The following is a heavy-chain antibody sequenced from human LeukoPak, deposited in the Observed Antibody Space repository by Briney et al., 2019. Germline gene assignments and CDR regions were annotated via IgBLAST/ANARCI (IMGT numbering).Heavy chain of an antibody. Sequence: SGTLSLTCAVSGGSISSSNWWSWVRQPPGKGLEWIGEIYHSGSTNYNPSLKSRVTISVDKSKNQFSLKLNSVTAADTAVYYCARLSSTTVTTGGFDYWGQGTLVTVSS. CDR3: ARLSSTTVTTGGFDY. CDR2: IYHSGST. D-gene: IGHD4-17*01. CDR1: GGSISSSNW. V-gene: IGHV4-4*02. J-gene: IGHJ4*02.